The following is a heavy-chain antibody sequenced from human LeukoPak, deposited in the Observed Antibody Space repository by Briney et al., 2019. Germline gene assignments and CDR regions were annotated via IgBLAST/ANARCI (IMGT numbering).Heavy chain of an antibody. Sequence: SETLSLTCAVYGGSFSGYYWSWIRQHPGKGLEWIGYIYYSGSTYYNPSLKSRLSISVDTSKNQFSLRLSSVTAADTAVYFCAKAEWDLLGYYHGMDVWGQGTTVTVSS. CDR1: GGSFSGYY. V-gene: IGHV4-31*11. D-gene: IGHD1-26*01. J-gene: IGHJ6*02. CDR3: AKAEWDLLGYYHGMDV. CDR2: IYYSGST.